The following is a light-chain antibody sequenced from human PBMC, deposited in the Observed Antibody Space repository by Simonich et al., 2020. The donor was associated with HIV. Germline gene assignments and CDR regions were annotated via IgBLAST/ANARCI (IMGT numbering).Light chain of an antibody. Sequence: DIVMTQSPDSLAVSLGERATINCKSSQSVLYSSNNKNYLAWYPQKPGQPPKLLIYWASTRESVVPDRFSGSGSGTDFTLTISSLQAEDVAVYYCQQYYSTPRTFGQGTKVEIK. CDR1: QSVLYSSNNKNY. CDR3: QQYYSTPRT. V-gene: IGKV4-1*01. J-gene: IGKJ1*01. CDR2: WAS.